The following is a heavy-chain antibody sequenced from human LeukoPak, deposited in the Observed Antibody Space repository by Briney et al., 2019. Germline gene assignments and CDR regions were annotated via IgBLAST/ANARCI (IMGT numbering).Heavy chain of an antibody. CDR2: TNSGGTST. J-gene: IGHJ4*02. V-gene: IGHV3-23*01. CDR3: AKQSYARSLGE. D-gene: IGHD2-8*01. CDR1: GFPFSDFS. Sequence: GGFLRLSCATSGFPFSDFSMGWVRQAPGKGLEWISTTNSGGTSTYYAESVKGRFTISRDNSKNTLYLRMSSLRVEDTAVYYCAKQSYARSLGEGGPGTLVSVSS.